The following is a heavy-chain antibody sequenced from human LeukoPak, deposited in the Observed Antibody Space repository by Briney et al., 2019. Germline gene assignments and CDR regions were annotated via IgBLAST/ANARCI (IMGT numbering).Heavy chain of an antibody. Sequence: LSLTCTVSGGSISSYYWSWIRQPPGKGLEWVSGISWNSGFIGYADSVKGRFTISRDNAKNSLYLQMNSLRAEDMALYYCAKGLYGSGSYPDYWGQGTLVTVSS. D-gene: IGHD3-10*01. CDR2: ISWNSGFI. CDR3: AKGLYGSGSYPDY. J-gene: IGHJ4*02. V-gene: IGHV3-9*03. CDR1: GGSISSYY.